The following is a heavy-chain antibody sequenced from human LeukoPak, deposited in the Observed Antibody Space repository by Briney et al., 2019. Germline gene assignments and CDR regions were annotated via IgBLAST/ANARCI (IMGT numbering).Heavy chain of an antibody. V-gene: IGHV3-7*01. J-gene: IGHJ4*02. CDR2: TNQDGSGK. Sequence: PGGSLRLSCAASGFTFSSYWMTWVRQAPGKGLEWVANTNQDGSGKYYVDSVKGRFTISRDNAKKSLYLQMNSLRAEDTAVYYCARDLYRIVVVPHYFDYWGQGTLSPSPQ. D-gene: IGHD3-22*01. CDR1: GFTFSSYW. CDR3: ARDLYRIVVVPHYFDY.